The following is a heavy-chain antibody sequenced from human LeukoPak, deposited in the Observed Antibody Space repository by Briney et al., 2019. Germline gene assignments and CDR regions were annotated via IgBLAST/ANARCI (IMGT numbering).Heavy chain of an antibody. D-gene: IGHD5-12*01. CDR2: TYYRSKWYN. V-gene: IGHV6-1*01. CDR3: ARETTPLIYSGYDYRFDY. CDR1: GDSVSSNSAA. Sequence: SQTLSLNCSISGDSVSSNSAAWNWIRQSPSRDLEWLGRTYYRSKWYNDYAVSVKNRITINPDTSKNQFSLQLNSVTPEDTAVYYCARETTPLIYSGYDYRFDYWGQGTLVTVSS. J-gene: IGHJ4*02.